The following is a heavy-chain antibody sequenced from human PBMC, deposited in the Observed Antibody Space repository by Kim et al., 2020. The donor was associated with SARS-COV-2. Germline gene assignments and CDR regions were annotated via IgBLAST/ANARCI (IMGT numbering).Heavy chain of an antibody. J-gene: IGHJ4*02. V-gene: IGHV4-34*01. CDR1: GGSFSGYY. D-gene: IGHD3-10*01. CDR2: INHSGST. Sequence: SETLSLTCAVYGGSFSGYYWSWIRQPPGKGLEWIGEINHSGSTNYNPSLKSRVTISVDTSKNQFSLKLSSVTAADTAVYYCARGRTSRITMVRGVIDYWGQGTLVTVSS. CDR3: ARGRTSRITMVRGVIDY.